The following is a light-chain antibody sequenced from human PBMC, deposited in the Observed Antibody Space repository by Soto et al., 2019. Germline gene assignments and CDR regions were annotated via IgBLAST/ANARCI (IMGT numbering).Light chain of an antibody. V-gene: IGLV2-14*01. CDR3: SSFTSSTTYV. CDR2: NVN. CDR1: SSDVGNYNY. J-gene: IGLJ1*01. Sequence: QPALTQSASVSGSPGQSITISCTGTSSDVGNYNYVSWYQQHPGEVPKLIIFNVNNRPSGVSNRFSGSKSGNTASLTISGLQAEDEADYCCSSFTSSTTYVFGTGTQLTVL.